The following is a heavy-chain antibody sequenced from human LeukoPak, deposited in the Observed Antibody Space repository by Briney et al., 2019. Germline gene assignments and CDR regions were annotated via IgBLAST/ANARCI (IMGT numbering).Heavy chain of an antibody. Sequence: GGSLRLSCAASGFTFSNSSMNWVRQAPGKGLEWVSSISSSSDYIYYADSVKGRSTISRDNSKNTLYLQMNSLRAEDTAVYYCARGYYDSNYYYMDVWGKGTTVTISS. V-gene: IGHV3-21*04. CDR1: GFTFSNSS. CDR2: ISSSSDYI. J-gene: IGHJ6*03. CDR3: ARGYYDSNYYYMDV. D-gene: IGHD3-22*01.